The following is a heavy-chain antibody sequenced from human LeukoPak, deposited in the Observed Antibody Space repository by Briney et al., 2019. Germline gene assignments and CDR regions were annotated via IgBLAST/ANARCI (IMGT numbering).Heavy chain of an antibody. V-gene: IGHV1-2*02. CDR3: ARELAYCGGDCYSGAHGY. D-gene: IGHD2-21*02. CDR2: INPNSGGT. J-gene: IGHJ4*02. Sequence: APVKVSCKASGYTFTGYYMHWVRQAPGQGLEWMGWINPNSGGTNYAQKFQGRVTMTRDTSISTAYMELSRLRSDDTAVYYCARELAYCGGDCYSGAHGYWGQGTLVTVSS. CDR1: GYTFTGYY.